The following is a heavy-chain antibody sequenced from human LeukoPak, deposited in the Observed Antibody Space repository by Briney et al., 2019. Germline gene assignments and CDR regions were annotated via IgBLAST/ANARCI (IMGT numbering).Heavy chain of an antibody. D-gene: IGHD2-15*01. CDR1: GFSFRSHW. J-gene: IGHJ6*03. Sequence: GGSLRLSCAASGFSFRSHWMSWVRQAPGKGLEWVANIKKDGSEKYYVDSVKGRFTISRDNAKNSLYLQMNSLRAEDTAVYYCARGSSSSGGSCYYDYYYMDVWGKGTTVTVSS. CDR2: IKKDGSEK. V-gene: IGHV3-7*01. CDR3: ARGSSSSGGSCYYDYYYMDV.